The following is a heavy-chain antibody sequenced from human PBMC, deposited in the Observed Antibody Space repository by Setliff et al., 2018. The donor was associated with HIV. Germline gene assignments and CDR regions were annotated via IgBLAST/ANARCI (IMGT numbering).Heavy chain of an antibody. CDR2: VIPILGMT. D-gene: IGHD2-8*01. CDR3: ARDLGYCTNGACPLTAEGAFDI. V-gene: IGHV1-69*04. J-gene: IGHJ3*02. Sequence: SVKVSCKASGGTFNNYTITWVRQAPGQGLEWMGRVIPILGMTNYAQKFQGRVTITTDKSTSTAYMELNSLRSEDTAMYYCARDLGYCTNGACPLTAEGAFDIWGQGTMVTVS. CDR1: GGTFNNYT.